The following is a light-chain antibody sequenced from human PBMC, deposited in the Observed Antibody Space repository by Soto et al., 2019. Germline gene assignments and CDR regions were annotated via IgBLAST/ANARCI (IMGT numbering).Light chain of an antibody. J-gene: IGKJ1*01. Sequence: DIQMTQAPSTLSPSVGNKVTITCRASQSNGVWLAWYQQKPGTAPKLLIYQTATSESGVPLRLIGSGSGTAFSLTISSLQLDDFATYYCQQYINYFRTFGQGTK. CDR3: QQYINYFRT. CDR2: QTA. V-gene: IGKV1-5*03. CDR1: QSNGVW.